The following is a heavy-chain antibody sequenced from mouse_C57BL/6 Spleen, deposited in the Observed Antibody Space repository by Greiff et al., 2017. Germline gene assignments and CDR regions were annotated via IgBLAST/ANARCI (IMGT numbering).Heavy chain of an antibody. Sequence: QVQLKQPGAELVRPGSSVKLSCKASGYTFTSYWMHWVKQRPIQGLEWIGNIDPSDSETHYNQKFKDKATLTVDKSSSTAYMQLSSLTSEDSAVYYCARGRLGGTYFDYWGQGTTLTVSS. CDR1: GYTFTSYW. J-gene: IGHJ2*01. V-gene: IGHV1-52*01. CDR2: IDPSDSET. D-gene: IGHD4-1*01. CDR3: ARGRLGGTYFDY.